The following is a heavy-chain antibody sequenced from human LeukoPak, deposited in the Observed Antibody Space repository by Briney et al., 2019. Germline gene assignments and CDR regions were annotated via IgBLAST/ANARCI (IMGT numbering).Heavy chain of an antibody. D-gene: IGHD2-15*01. J-gene: IGHJ4*02. CDR1: GFTFSSFS. CDR3: ARVSVYCSGGSCYRDY. V-gene: IGHV3-48*04. CDR2: ISSSSSNI. Sequence: PGGSLRLSCEASGFTFSSFSMNWVRQAPGKGLEWVSYISSSSSNIKYVDSVKGRFTISRDNAKNSLYLQMNSLRAEDTAVYYCARVSVYCSGGSCYRDYWGQGTLVTVSS.